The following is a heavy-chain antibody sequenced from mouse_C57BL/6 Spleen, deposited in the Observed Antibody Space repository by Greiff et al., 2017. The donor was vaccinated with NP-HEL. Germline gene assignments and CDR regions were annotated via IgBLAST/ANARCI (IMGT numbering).Heavy chain of an antibody. J-gene: IGHJ2*01. V-gene: IGHV1-64*01. CDR2: IHPNSGST. CDR1: GYTFTSYW. Sequence: VKLMESGAELVKPGASVKLSCKASGYTFTSYWMHWVKQRPGQGLEWIGMIHPNSGSTNYNEKFKSKATLTVDKSSSTAYMQLSSLTSEDSAVYYCARGGDSSSYYFDYWGQGTTLTVSS. CDR3: ARGGDSSSYYFDY. D-gene: IGHD3-2*02.